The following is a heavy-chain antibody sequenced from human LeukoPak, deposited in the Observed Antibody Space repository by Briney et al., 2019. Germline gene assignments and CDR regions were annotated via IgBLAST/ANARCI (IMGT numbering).Heavy chain of an antibody. CDR1: GFTFSSYW. V-gene: IGHV3-7*01. D-gene: IGHD6-13*01. CDR3: ARDPINIPTAGNGFDY. J-gene: IGHJ4*02. Sequence: GGSLRLSCAASGFTFSSYWMSWVRQAPGKGLEWVANIKQDGSEKYYVDSVKGRFTISRDNAKNSLYLQMNSLRAEDTALYYCARDPINIPTAGNGFDYWGQGTLVTVSS. CDR2: IKQDGSEK.